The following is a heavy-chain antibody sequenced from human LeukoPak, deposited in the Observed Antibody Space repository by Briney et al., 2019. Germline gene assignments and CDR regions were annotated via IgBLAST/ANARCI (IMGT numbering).Heavy chain of an antibody. CDR1: GGSISNYY. V-gene: IGHV4-59*01. D-gene: IGHD1-26*01. CDR3: ARDGTSRSIQH. Sequence: SETLSLTCTVSGGSISNYYWSWIRQPPGKGLEWIGYIYNSGSTNYNPSLKSRVSISVDTSKNQFPLKLSSVTAADTAVYYCARDGTSRSIQHWGQGALVTVSS. CDR2: IYNSGST. J-gene: IGHJ1*01.